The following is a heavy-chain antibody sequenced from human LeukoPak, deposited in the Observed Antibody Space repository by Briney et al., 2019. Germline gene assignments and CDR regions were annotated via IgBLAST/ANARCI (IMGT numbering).Heavy chain of an antibody. V-gene: IGHV3-23*01. CDR1: GFTFSSYA. Sequence: GGSLRLSCAASGFTFSSYAMSWVRQAPGKGLEWVSAISGSGGSTYYADSVKGRFTISRDNSKNTLYLQMNSLRAEDTAVYYCARVATGRRGPQPSPSAFDIWGQGTMVTVSS. J-gene: IGHJ3*02. D-gene: IGHD4-17*01. CDR2: ISGSGGST. CDR3: ARVATGRRGPQPSPSAFDI.